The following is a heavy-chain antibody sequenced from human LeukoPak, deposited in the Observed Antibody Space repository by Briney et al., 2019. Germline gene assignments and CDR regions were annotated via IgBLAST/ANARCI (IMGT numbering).Heavy chain of an antibody. J-gene: IGHJ2*01. D-gene: IGHD6-13*01. CDR2: IYYSGGT. V-gene: IGHV4-34*01. Sequence: SETLSLTCVVYGGSFRGYYWNWIRQPPGKGLEWIGSIYYSGGTYYNPSLQSRVTISVDTSKNQFSLKLSSVTAADTAVYYCARVVGSSWYQWYFDLWGRGTLVTVS. CDR1: GGSFRGYY. CDR3: ARVVGSSWYQWYFDL.